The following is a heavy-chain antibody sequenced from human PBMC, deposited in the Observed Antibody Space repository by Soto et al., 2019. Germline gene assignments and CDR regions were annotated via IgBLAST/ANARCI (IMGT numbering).Heavy chain of an antibody. CDR3: AKDRRQLSALDM. Sequence: GGSLRLSCAASGFSFSSYGMHWVRQAPGRGLGWVTVISNDGNRKYYGESVKGRFSVSRDNDKDTLYLQMNGLRPEDTGVYYCAKDRRQLSALDMWGQGATVTVSS. CDR1: GFSFSSYG. CDR2: ISNDGNRK. D-gene: IGHD6-6*01. V-gene: IGHV3-30*18. J-gene: IGHJ3*02.